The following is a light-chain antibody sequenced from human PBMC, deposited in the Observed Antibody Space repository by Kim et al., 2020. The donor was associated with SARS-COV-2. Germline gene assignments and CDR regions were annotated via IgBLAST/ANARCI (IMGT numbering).Light chain of an antibody. CDR3: QQYDNLPYT. CDR2: DAS. J-gene: IGKJ2*01. Sequence: PSVGDRVTLPCQASQDISNYLNWYQQNPGKAPQLLIYDASNLETGVPSRFSGSGSGTDFTFTISSLQPEDIATYYCQQYDNLPYTFGQGTKLEI. V-gene: IGKV1-33*01. CDR1: QDISNY.